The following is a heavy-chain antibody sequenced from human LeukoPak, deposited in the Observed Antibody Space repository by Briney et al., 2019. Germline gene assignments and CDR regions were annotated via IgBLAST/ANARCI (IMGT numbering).Heavy chain of an antibody. CDR2: IWPDGSKK. CDR3: AVGVDY. V-gene: IGHV3-33*03. Sequence: GTSLRLSCAASGFTFSSNGMHWVRQAPGKGLAWVAVIWPDGSKKYYADSVKGRFTISRDNSKNTLYLQMNSLRAEDTAVYFCAVGVDYWGQGTLVTVSS. CDR1: GFTFSSNG. J-gene: IGHJ4*02.